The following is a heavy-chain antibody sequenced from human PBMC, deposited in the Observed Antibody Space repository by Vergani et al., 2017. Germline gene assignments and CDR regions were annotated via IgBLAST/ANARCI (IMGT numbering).Heavy chain of an antibody. J-gene: IGHJ6*02. Sequence: QVQLQESGPGLVKPSETLTLTCDVSDSSIMTNPYWGWFRQSPGKGLEWIGCIHHSGDTHYNSSLKSRVSISVVSSSKFSLRLTSVTAADTAIYYCAGRRGWEGFFPSSYFYGMDVWGHGTTVTVSS. D-gene: IGHD1-26*01. V-gene: IGHV4-38-2*01. CDR2: IHHSGDT. CDR1: DSSIMTNPY. CDR3: AGRRGWEGFFPSSYFYGMDV.